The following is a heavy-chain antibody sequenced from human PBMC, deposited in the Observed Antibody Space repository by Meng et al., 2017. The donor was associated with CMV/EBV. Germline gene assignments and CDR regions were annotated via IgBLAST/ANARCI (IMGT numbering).Heavy chain of an antibody. Sequence: SETLSLTCAVYGGSFSGYYWSWIRQPPGKGLEWIGEINHSGSTNYNPSLKSRATISVDTSKNQFSLKLSSVTAADTAVYYCARALRFLEWLPDYWGQGTLVTVSS. J-gene: IGHJ4*02. D-gene: IGHD3-3*01. CDR2: INHSGST. V-gene: IGHV4-34*01. CDR3: ARALRFLEWLPDY. CDR1: GGSFSGYY.